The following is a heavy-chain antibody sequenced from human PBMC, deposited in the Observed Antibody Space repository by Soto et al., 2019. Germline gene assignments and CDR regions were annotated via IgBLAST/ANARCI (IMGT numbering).Heavy chain of an antibody. CDR3: ARTSSDSSGYYYFDY. CDR2: ISSSSSYI. Sequence: GGSLRLSCAASGFTFSSYSMNWVRQAPGKGLEWVSSISSSSSYIYYADSVKGRFTISRDNAKNSLYLQMNSLRAEDTAVYYCARTSSDSSGYYYFDYWGQGTLVTVSS. J-gene: IGHJ4*02. D-gene: IGHD3-22*01. CDR1: GFTFSSYS. V-gene: IGHV3-21*01.